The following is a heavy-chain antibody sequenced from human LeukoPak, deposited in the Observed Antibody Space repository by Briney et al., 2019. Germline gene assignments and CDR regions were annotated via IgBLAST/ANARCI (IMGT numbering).Heavy chain of an antibody. J-gene: IGHJ5*02. Sequence: SSETLSLTCAVYGGSFSGYYWSWIRQPPGKGLEWIGEINHSGSTNYNPSLKSRVTISVDTSKNQFSLKLSSMTAADTAVYYCARGNRADIVVVVAANRRFDPWGQGTLVTVSS. CDR1: GGSFSGYY. CDR2: INHSGST. CDR3: ARGNRADIVVVVAANRRFDP. D-gene: IGHD2-15*01. V-gene: IGHV4-34*01.